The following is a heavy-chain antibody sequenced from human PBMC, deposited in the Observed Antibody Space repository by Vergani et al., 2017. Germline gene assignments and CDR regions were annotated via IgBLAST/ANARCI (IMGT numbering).Heavy chain of an antibody. J-gene: IGHJ5*02. CDR2: ISSSGSTI. Sequence: EVQLVESGGGLVQPGGSLRLSCAASGFTFSSYEMNWVRQAPGKGLEWVSYISSSGSTIYYADSVKGRFTISRDNAKNSLYLQMNSLRAEDTAVYYCSRMTEDYGDYVGWFDPGGQGTLVTVSS. D-gene: IGHD4-17*01. CDR3: SRMTEDYGDYVGWFDP. CDR1: GFTFSSYE. V-gene: IGHV3-48*03.